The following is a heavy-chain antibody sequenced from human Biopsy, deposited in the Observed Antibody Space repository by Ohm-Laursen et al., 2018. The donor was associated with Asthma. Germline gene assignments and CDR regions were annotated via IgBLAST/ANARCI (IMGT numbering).Heavy chain of an antibody. CDR1: GYPFIGYH. CDR3: ARGQRSAGDRWFDP. CDR2: INSNSGAT. V-gene: IGHV1-2*06. J-gene: IGHJ5*02. Sequence: ATVKLSCKASGYPFIGYHIHWMRQAPGQGLEWMGRINSNSGATNYAQKFQGRVTMTRDTSISTAYMEVSRLRSDDTAVYYCARGQRSAGDRWFDPWGQGTLVTVSS. D-gene: IGHD6-13*01.